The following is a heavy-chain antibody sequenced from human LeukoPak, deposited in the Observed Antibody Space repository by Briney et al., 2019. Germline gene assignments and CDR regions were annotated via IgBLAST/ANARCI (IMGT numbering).Heavy chain of an antibody. Sequence: GASVKVSCKASGYTFTSYGISWVRQAPGQGLEWMGWISAYNGNTNYAQKLQGRVTMTTDTSTSTAYMELRSLSSDDTAVYYCARDQAGDTAMVPGQSWFDPWGQETLVTVSS. CDR1: GYTFTSYG. J-gene: IGHJ5*02. D-gene: IGHD5-18*01. V-gene: IGHV1-18*01. CDR3: ARDQAGDTAMVPGQSWFDP. CDR2: ISAYNGNT.